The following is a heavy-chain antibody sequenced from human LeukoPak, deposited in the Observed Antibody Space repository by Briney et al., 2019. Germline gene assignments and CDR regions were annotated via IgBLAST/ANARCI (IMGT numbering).Heavy chain of an antibody. CDR2: IFYSGST. D-gene: IGHD1-1*01. V-gene: IGHV4-59*11. CDR3: ARSPPPRGLQLVFYDY. Sequence: SETPSLTCTVSGGSISHHYGTWLRQPPGKGLEWIGHIFYSGSTNYSPSLKSRVTISVDLSKNQFSLKLKSVTAADTAVYYCARSPPPRGLQLVFYDYWGQGALVTVSS. J-gene: IGHJ4*02. CDR1: GGSISHHY.